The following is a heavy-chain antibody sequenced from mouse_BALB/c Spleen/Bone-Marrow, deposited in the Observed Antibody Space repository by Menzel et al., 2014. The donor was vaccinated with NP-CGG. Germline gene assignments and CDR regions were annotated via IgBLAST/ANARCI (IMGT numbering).Heavy chain of an antibody. D-gene: IGHD1-2*01. J-gene: IGHJ2*01. V-gene: IGHV2-9*02. Sequence: QVQLQQPGPGLVAPSQSLSITCTVSGFSLXSYGVHWVRQSPGKGLEWLGVIWAGGSTNYNSALMSRLSISKDNSESQVFLKMNSLQTDDTAMYYCARSLIRLRYFDYWGQGTTLTVSS. CDR3: ARSLIRLRYFDY. CDR1: GFSLXSYG. CDR2: IWAGGST.